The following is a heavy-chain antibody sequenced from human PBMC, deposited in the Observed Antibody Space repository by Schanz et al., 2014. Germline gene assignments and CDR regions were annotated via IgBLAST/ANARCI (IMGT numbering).Heavy chain of an antibody. CDR1: GYTFTSYS. CDR3: ARGTMPGTFDI. D-gene: IGHD2-2*01. CDR2: INVGNGNM. V-gene: IGHV1-3*01. J-gene: IGHJ3*02. Sequence: QVQLVQSGAEVKKPGASVKVSCKASGYTFTSYSIHWVRQAPGQGLEWMGWINVGNGNMKYSQKFQGRVTITADKSSDTAYMELGSLRYEDTTLYYCARGTMPGTFDIWGQGTMVTVSS.